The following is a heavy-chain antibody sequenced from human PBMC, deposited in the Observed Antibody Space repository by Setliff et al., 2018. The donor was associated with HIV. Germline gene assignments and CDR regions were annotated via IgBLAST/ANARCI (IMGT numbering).Heavy chain of an antibody. CDR3: AKDPFHYYSSEENYFGP. J-gene: IGHJ5*02. Sequence: ASVKVSCKTSGYTFSNYPIHWLRQAPGQRPEWMGWVNTGKGDTKYSQRFQDRLTITTDSSASSVYMELSSLSSDDTAIYYCAKDPFHYYSSEENYFGPWGQGTLVTVSS. D-gene: IGHD3-10*01. CDR1: GYTFSNYP. CDR2: VNTGKGDT. V-gene: IGHV1-3*04.